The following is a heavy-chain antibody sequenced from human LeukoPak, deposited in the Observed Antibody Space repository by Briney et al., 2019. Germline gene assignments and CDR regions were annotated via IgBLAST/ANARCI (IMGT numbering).Heavy chain of an antibody. J-gene: IGHJ4*02. V-gene: IGHV3-66*01. D-gene: IGHD6-13*01. CDR3: ARKGGYSSSLLAFDY. Sequence: GGSLRLSCAASGFTVSSNYMSWVRQAPGKGLEWVSVIYSGGSTYYADSVKGRFTISRDNSKNTLYLQMNSLRAEDTAVYYCARKGGYSSSLLAFDYWGQGTLVTVSS. CDR2: IYSGGST. CDR1: GFTVSSNY.